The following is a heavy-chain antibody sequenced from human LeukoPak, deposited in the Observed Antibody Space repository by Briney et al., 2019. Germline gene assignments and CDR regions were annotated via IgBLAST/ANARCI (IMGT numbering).Heavy chain of an antibody. CDR1: GFTFSSYG. Sequence: GGSLRLSCAASGFTFSSYGMHCVRQAPGKGLEWVAFIRYDGSNKYYADSVKGRFTISRDNSKNTLYLQMNSLRAEDTAVYYCANDQDYYVSGSYAFDYWGQGTLVTVSS. D-gene: IGHD3-10*01. V-gene: IGHV3-30*02. J-gene: IGHJ4*02. CDR2: IRYDGSNK. CDR3: ANDQDYYVSGSYAFDY.